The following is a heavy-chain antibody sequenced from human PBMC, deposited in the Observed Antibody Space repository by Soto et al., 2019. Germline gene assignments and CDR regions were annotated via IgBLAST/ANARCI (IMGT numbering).Heavy chain of an antibody. Sequence: GGSLRLSCAASGFTFSSYAMHWVRQAPGKGLEWVAVISYDGSNKYYADSVKGRFTISRDNSKNALYLQMNSLRAEDRAVYYCARDSNKITMIVVVITNPDYWGQGTLVTVSS. J-gene: IGHJ4*02. CDR3: ARDSNKITMIVVVITNPDY. D-gene: IGHD3-22*01. V-gene: IGHV3-30-3*01. CDR1: GFTFSSYA. CDR2: ISYDGSNK.